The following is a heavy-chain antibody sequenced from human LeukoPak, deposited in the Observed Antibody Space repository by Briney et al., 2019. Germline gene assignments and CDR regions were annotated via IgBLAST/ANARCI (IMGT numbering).Heavy chain of an antibody. J-gene: IGHJ3*02. D-gene: IGHD3-3*01. CDR2: IYTSGST. V-gene: IGHV4-4*07. CDR1: GGSISSYY. Sequence: SETLSLTCTVSGGSISSYYWSWIRQPAGKGLEWIGRIYTSGSTNYNPSLKSRVTMSVDTSKNQFSLKLSSVTAADTAVYYCASGYYDFWSGYYLADAFDIWGQGTMVTVSS. CDR3: ASGYYDFWSGYYLADAFDI.